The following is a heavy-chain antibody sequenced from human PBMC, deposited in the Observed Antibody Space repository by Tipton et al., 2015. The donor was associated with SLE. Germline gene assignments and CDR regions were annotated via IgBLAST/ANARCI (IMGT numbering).Heavy chain of an antibody. D-gene: IGHD2-15*01. V-gene: IGHV4-39*07. CDR2: IFHSGTT. J-gene: IGHJ5*02. CDR3: ARDSRIGWFDP. Sequence: TLSLTCTVSGGSIGSDTYYWGWIRQSPKGLEWIGSIFHSGTTFFNPSLKSRVTISIDTSKNHFSLKLTSVTAADTAVYYCARDSRIGWFDPWGQGTLVTVSS. CDR1: GGSIGSDTYY.